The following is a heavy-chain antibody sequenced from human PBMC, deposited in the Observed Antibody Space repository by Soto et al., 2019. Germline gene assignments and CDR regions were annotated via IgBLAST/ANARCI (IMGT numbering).Heavy chain of an antibody. J-gene: IGHJ4*02. CDR2: INAGNGNT. Sequence: ESSVKFSCEAWGYTFTSYAMHWVRQAPGQMLECMVWINAGNGNTKYXXKFQGRVXXTRDTSASTAXMELSXLRSEDTAVRYCARVLHRPPNYLDSWDQGTLVTVSS. CDR3: ARVLHRPPNYLDS. V-gene: IGHV1-3*01. CDR1: GYTFTSYA. D-gene: IGHD6-6*01.